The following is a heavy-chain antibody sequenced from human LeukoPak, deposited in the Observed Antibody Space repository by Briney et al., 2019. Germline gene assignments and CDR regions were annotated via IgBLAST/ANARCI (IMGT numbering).Heavy chain of an antibody. CDR3: ARAPRGYDSSGYYPRYFDY. D-gene: IGHD3-22*01. J-gene: IGHJ4*02. V-gene: IGHV4-30-2*01. Sequence: SETLTLTCTVSGGSISSGGYYWSWIRQPPGKGLEWIGYIYHSGSTYYNPSLKSRVTISVDTSKNQFSLKLSSVTAADTAVYYCARAPRGYDSSGYYPRYFDYWGQGTLVTVSS. CDR2: IYHSGST. CDR1: GGSISSGGYY.